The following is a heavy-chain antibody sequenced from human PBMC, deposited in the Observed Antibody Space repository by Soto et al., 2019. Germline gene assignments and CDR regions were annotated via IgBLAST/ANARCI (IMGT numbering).Heavy chain of an antibody. Sequence: PSETLSLTCTVSGGSISSSSYYWGWIRQPPGKGLEWIGSIYYSGSTYYNPSLKSRVTISVDTSKNQVSLKLSSVTAADTAVYYCARQGTSSYGITGTHSQFDPWGQGTLVTVSS. CDR2: IYYSGST. CDR1: GGSISSSSYY. D-gene: IGHD1-20*01. J-gene: IGHJ5*02. CDR3: ARQGTSSYGITGTHSQFDP. V-gene: IGHV4-39*01.